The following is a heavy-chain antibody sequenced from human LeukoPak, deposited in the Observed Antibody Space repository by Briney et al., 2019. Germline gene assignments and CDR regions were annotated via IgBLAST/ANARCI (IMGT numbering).Heavy chain of an antibody. J-gene: IGHJ4*02. CDR3: AKDLSSGTGRGFDY. Sequence: GGSLRLSCEASGFTFSSYEMNWVRQAPGKGLEWVSGIRGSGETTYYAESAKGRFIIQRDNSKNTLYLQMNSLRAEDTALYYCAKDLSSGTGRGFDYWGQGTLVTVSS. V-gene: IGHV3-23*01. D-gene: IGHD3/OR15-3a*01. CDR2: IRGSGETT. CDR1: GFTFSSYE.